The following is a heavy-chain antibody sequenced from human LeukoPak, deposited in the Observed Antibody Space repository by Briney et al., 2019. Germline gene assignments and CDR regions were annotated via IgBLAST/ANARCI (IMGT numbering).Heavy chain of an antibody. Sequence: SETLSLTCTVSGGSISSSGYYWGWIRQPPGEGLEWIGSIYYSGSTYYNPSLKSRVTISVDTSKNQFSLKLSSVTAADTAVYYCAQGYSSSWYHAGFDYWGQGTLVTVSS. V-gene: IGHV4-39*01. J-gene: IGHJ4*02. CDR2: IYYSGST. CDR1: GGSISSSGYY. CDR3: AQGYSSSWYHAGFDY. D-gene: IGHD6-13*01.